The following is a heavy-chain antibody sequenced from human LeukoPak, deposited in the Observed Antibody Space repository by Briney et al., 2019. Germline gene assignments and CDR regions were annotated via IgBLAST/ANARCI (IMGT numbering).Heavy chain of an antibody. CDR1: GGSISSSSYY. Sequence: SSETLSLTCTVSGGSISSSSYYWGWIRQPPGKGLEWIGSIYYSGSTYYNPSLMRRVTISVDTSKNQFSLKLTSVTAADTAVYFCARGNDFWSGSGYFDYWGQGILVTVSS. CDR2: IYYSGST. J-gene: IGHJ4*02. D-gene: IGHD3-3*01. CDR3: ARGNDFWSGSGYFDY. V-gene: IGHV4-39*07.